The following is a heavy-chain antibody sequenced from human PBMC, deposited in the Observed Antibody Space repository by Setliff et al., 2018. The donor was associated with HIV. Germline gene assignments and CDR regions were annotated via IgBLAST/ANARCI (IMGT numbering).Heavy chain of an antibody. CDR2: IHYNGRT. D-gene: IGHD5-12*01. CDR3: AKSPGFSGYGGSG. V-gene: IGHV4-39*07. J-gene: IGHJ4*02. CDR1: GDSITNDDYY. Sequence: KPSETLSLTCTVSGDSITNDDYYWGWIRQPPGKGLEWIAIIHYNGRTNYNPSLKSRVTISIDTSKNQFSLRLTSVTAADTAVYYCAKSPGFSGYGGSGWGQGTLVTVSS.